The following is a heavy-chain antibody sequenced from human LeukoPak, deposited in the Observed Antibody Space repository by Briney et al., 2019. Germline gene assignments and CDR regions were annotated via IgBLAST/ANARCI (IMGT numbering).Heavy chain of an antibody. Sequence: SETLSLTCIVSGGSLSGYYWSWIRQPPGKGLEWIGYIFYTGSSKYNPSLKSRVTMSVDTSKNQFSLNLSSVTAADTAVYYRVRQPYSSGAYYFDYWGQGTLVTVSS. CDR1: GGSLSGYY. J-gene: IGHJ4*02. CDR3: VRQPYSSGAYYFDY. V-gene: IGHV4-59*08. CDR2: IFYTGSS. D-gene: IGHD3-22*01.